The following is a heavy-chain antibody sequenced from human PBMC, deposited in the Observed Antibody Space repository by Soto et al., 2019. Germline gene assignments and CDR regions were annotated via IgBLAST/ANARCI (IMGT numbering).Heavy chain of an antibody. D-gene: IGHD7-27*01. CDR1: GFTFSNAW. J-gene: IGHJ3*02. CDR3: TTDGEPELGIKTPDAFDI. V-gene: IGHV3-15*01. Sequence: GGSLRLSCAASGFTFSNAWMSWVRQAPGKGLEWVGRIKSKTDGGTTDYAAPVKGRFTISIDDSKNKLYLQMNSLKTEDTAVYYCTTDGEPELGIKTPDAFDIWGQGTMVTVSS. CDR2: IKSKTDGGTT.